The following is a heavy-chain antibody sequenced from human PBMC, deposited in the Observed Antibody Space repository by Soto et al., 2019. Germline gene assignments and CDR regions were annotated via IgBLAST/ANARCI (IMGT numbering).Heavy chain of an antibody. CDR1: GYTFTGYA. CDR3: ARAVAVPADFDY. Sequence: QVQLVQSGAEEEKPGASVKVSCKASGYTFTGYAMHWVRQAPGQRLEWMGWINAGNGNTKYSQKFQGRVTITRYTSASKAYMELSSLRSEDTAVYYCARAVAVPADFDYWGQGTLVTVSS. J-gene: IGHJ4*02. D-gene: IGHD6-19*01. CDR2: INAGNGNT. V-gene: IGHV1-3*05.